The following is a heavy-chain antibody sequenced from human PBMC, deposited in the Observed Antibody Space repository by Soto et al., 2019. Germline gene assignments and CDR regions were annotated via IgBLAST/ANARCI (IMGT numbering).Heavy chain of an antibody. D-gene: IGHD6-13*01. Sequence: SETLSLTCTVSGGSISSYYWSWIRQPPGKGLEWIGYIYYSGSTNYNPSLKSRVTISVDTSKNQFSLKLTSVTPEDTAVYYCGRLVGNSWIDYWGQGTLVTVSS. J-gene: IGHJ4*02. CDR2: IYYSGST. CDR1: GGSISSYY. CDR3: GRLVGNSWIDY. V-gene: IGHV4-59*08.